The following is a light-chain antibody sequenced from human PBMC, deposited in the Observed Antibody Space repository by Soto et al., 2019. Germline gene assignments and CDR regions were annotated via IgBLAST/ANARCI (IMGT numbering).Light chain of an antibody. CDR3: QQYDNVPLT. J-gene: IGKJ4*01. V-gene: IGKV1-33*01. CDR2: EAS. Sequence: DIQMTQSPSSLSASVGDRVTITCQASQDITNDLNWYQQKPGKAPKVLIYEASNLETGVPSRFSGSASGTDFTFTISSLQPEDIATYFSQQYDNVPLTFGGRTKVEIK. CDR1: QDITND.